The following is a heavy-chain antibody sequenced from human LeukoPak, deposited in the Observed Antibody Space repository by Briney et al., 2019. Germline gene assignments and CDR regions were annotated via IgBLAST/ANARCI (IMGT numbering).Heavy chain of an antibody. J-gene: IGHJ3*02. D-gene: IGHD2-15*01. Sequence: SETLSLTCTVSGGSISSSSYYWGWIRQPPGKGLEWIGSIYYSGSTYYNPSLKSRVTISVDTSKNQFSLKLSSVTAADTAVYYCASFSATVGRDAFDIWGQGTMVTVSS. CDR1: GGSISSSSYY. CDR3: ASFSATVGRDAFDI. V-gene: IGHV4-39*01. CDR2: IYYSGST.